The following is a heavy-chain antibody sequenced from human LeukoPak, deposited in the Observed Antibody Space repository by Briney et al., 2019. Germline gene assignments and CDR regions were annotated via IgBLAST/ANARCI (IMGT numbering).Heavy chain of an antibody. D-gene: IGHD2-15*01. Sequence: ASVKVSCKASGYTFTGYYMYWVRQAPGQGLEWMGRINPNSGGTDYAQNFQGRGTMTRDTSISTAYMELSRLRSDDTAVYYCARGYCSGGTCYLVENWFDPWGQGTLVTVSS. CDR3: ARGYCSGGTCYLVENWFDP. V-gene: IGHV1-2*06. J-gene: IGHJ5*02. CDR2: INPNSGGT. CDR1: GYTFTGYY.